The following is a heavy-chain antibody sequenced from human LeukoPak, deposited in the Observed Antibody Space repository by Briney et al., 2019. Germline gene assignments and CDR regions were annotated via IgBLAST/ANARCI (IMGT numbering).Heavy chain of an antibody. D-gene: IGHD2-15*01. Sequence: KSSETLSLTCAVYGGSFSGYYWSWIRQPPGKGLEWIGEINHSGSTNYNPSLKSRVTISVDTSKNQFSLKLSSVTAADTAVYYCATHDSMDVWGQGTTVTVSS. J-gene: IGHJ6*02. CDR2: INHSGST. CDR1: GGSFSGYY. CDR3: ATHDSMDV. V-gene: IGHV4-34*01.